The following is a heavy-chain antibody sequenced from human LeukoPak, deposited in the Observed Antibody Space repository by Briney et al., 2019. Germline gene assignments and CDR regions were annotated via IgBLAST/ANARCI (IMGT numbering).Heavy chain of an antibody. CDR1: GFTVSSNY. CDR2: IYSGGST. Sequence: GGSLRLSCAASGFTVSSNYMSWVRQAPGKGLEWVSVIYSGGSTYYADSVKGRFTISRDNSKNTLYLQMNSLRVEDTAVYYCARDKGARYYFDYWGQGTLVTVSS. CDR3: ARDKGARYYFDY. V-gene: IGHV3-53*01. J-gene: IGHJ4*02.